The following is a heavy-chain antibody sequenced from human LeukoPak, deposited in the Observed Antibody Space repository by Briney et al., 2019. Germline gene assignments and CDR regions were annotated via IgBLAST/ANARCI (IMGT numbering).Heavy chain of an antibody. J-gene: IGHJ6*03. D-gene: IGHD2-2*01. CDR3: ASDTIGYGRSTSVYGGTQYCYYFYMDV. CDR1: GYTFTGDY. CDR2: INPNSGGT. V-gene: IGHV1-2*02. Sequence: ASVRVSCKASGYTFTGDYMHWVRQAPGQGLEWMGWINPNSGGTNYAQKFQGRVTMTRDTSISTAYMELSRLRSDDTAVYYCASDTIGYGRSTSVYGGTQYCYYFYMDVWGKGTTVTVSS.